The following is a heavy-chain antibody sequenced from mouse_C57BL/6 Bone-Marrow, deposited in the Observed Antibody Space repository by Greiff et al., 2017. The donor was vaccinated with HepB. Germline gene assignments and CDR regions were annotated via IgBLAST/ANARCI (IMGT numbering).Heavy chain of an antibody. CDR3: ARNGSSYEGAMDY. Sequence: VKLQQPGAELVKPGASVKMSCKASGYTFTSYWITWVKQRPGQGLEWIGDIYPGSGSTNYNEKFKSKATLTVDTSSSTAYMQLSSLTSEDSAVYYCARNGSSYEGAMDYWGQGTSVTVSS. D-gene: IGHD1-1*01. J-gene: IGHJ4*01. CDR1: GYTFTSYW. V-gene: IGHV1-55*01. CDR2: IYPGSGST.